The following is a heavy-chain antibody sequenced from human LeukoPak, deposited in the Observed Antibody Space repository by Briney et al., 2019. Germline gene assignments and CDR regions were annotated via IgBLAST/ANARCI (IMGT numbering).Heavy chain of an antibody. V-gene: IGHV3-64*01. D-gene: IGHD3-3*01. CDR2: INGNGDDT. CDR3: VREVYDGNWFDP. Sequence: PGGSLRLSCAASGFTFSTCAMHWVRQAQGKGLECVATINGNGDDTYYANSVKGRFTISRDNSKNTLYLHMGSLRPEDMAVYYCVREVYDGNWFDPWGQGTLVTASS. J-gene: IGHJ5*02. CDR1: GFTFSTCA.